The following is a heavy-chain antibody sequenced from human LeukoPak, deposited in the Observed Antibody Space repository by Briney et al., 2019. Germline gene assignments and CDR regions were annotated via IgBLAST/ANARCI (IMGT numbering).Heavy chain of an antibody. CDR3: ASIGFAEDFDY. Sequence: GGSLRLSCAASGFTFSSYAMSWVRQAPGKGLEWVSAISGSGGSTSYADSVKGRFTISRDNAKNTLYLQMNSLRAEDTAVYYCASIGFAEDFDYWGQGTLVTVSS. V-gene: IGHV3-23*01. CDR1: GFTFSSYA. D-gene: IGHD3-16*02. J-gene: IGHJ4*02. CDR2: ISGSGGST.